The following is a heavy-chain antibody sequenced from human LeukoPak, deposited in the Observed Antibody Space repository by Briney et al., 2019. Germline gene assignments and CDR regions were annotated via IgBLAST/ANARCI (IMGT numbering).Heavy chain of an antibody. Sequence: SETLSLTCTVSGGSMRNYYWSWIRQPPGKGLEWIGYIYYSGSTYYNPSLKSRVTISVDTSKNHFSLKLSSVTAADTAVYYCARQAVITAAGSLDYWGQGTLVTVSS. CDR1: GGSMRNYY. J-gene: IGHJ4*02. V-gene: IGHV4-59*08. CDR2: IYYSGST. D-gene: IGHD6-25*01. CDR3: ARQAVITAAGSLDY.